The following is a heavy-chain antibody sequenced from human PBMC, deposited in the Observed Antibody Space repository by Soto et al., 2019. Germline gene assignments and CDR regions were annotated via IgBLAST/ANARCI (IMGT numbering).Heavy chain of an antibody. Sequence: QVQLVQSGAEVKKPGSSVKVSCKASGGTFSSYAISWVRQAPGQGLEWMGGGIPIFGTANYAQKFQGRVTITADESTSTAYMGLSSLRSEDTAVYYCARDSMRGFSEMGAFDIWGQGTMVTVSS. CDR2: GIPIFGTA. V-gene: IGHV1-69*01. CDR1: GGTFSSYA. D-gene: IGHD5-12*01. CDR3: ARDSMRGFSEMGAFDI. J-gene: IGHJ3*02.